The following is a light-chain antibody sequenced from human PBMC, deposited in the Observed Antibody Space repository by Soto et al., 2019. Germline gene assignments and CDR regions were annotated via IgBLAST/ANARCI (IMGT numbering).Light chain of an antibody. J-gene: IGKJ4*01. CDR2: DTS. CDR3: QPYNNWPLT. CDR1: QSINSKS. Sequence: EIVLTQSPGTLSLSPGEGATVSCRVSQSINSKSLVWYQHKPGQTPRLLIYDTSTRATGVPTRFSGSRSGAEFTLTINSLQSEDFAVYYCQPYNNWPLTFGGGTKVEIK. V-gene: IGKV3-15*01.